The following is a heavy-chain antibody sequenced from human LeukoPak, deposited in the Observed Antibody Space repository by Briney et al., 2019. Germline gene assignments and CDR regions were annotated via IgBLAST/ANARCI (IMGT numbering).Heavy chain of an antibody. V-gene: IGHV3-49*04. CDR2: IRSKAYGGTE. J-gene: IGHJ4*02. Sequence: GGSLRLSCTASGFTFRDYAMSWVRQAPGKGLEWVSFIRSKAYGGTEEYAASVKGRFTISRDDSKSIAYLQMNSLKTEDTAVYYCTRGGWDLLGVSGGYFDCWGQGTLVTVSS. CDR3: TRGGWDLLGVSGGYFDC. D-gene: IGHD1-26*01. CDR1: GFTFRDYA.